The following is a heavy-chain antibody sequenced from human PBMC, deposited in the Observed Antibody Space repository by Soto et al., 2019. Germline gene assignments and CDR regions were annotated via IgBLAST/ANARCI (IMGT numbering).Heavy chain of an antibody. CDR3: AREMVRGVGSDY. CDR2: ISTYNGNT. V-gene: IGHV1-18*01. Sequence: ASGKVSCNASGYTFSGYVSIWVRQAPGQGLEWMGWISTYNGNTKYAQKLQGRVTMTTDTSTSTAYMELRSLRSDDTAVFYCAREMVRGVGSDYWGQGT. J-gene: IGHJ4*02. D-gene: IGHD3-10*01. CDR1: GYTFSGYV.